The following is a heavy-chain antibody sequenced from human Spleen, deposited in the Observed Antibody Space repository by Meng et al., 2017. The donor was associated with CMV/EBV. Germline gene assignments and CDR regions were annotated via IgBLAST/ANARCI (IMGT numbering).Heavy chain of an antibody. V-gene: IGHV2-5*02. Sequence: QITLKESGPTLLKPTHTLTFTWTFSGFSLTTSGVGVGWIRQPPGKALEWVALIYWDDDRRYSPSLDSSLTITKDTSKNQVVLTMTNMDPVDTATYYCARRSPYGVYYYFDYWGQGTLVTVSS. J-gene: IGHJ4*02. CDR2: IYWDDDR. CDR3: ARRSPYGVYYYFDY. D-gene: IGHD4-17*01. CDR1: GFSLTTSGVG.